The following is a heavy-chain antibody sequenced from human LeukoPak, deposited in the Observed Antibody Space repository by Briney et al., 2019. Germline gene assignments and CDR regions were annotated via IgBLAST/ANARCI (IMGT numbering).Heavy chain of an antibody. Sequence: KSSETLSLTCTVSGGSITTRGYYWAWIRQPPGKGLEWIGSMYYSGSTYYNPSLKGRVTISVDMSKSQFSLRLTSVTAADTAEYYCACSAQYSYYYYMDVWGKGTTVTVSS. CDR2: MYYSGST. V-gene: IGHV4-39*07. CDR3: ACSAQYSYYYYMDV. CDR1: GGSITTRGYY. D-gene: IGHD2/OR15-2a*01. J-gene: IGHJ6*03.